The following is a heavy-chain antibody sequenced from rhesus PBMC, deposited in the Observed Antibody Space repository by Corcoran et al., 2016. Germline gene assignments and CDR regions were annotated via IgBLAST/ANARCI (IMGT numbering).Heavy chain of an antibody. J-gene: IGHJ4*01. CDR2: ISLDDDQ. D-gene: IGHD3-34*01. CDR1: GFSLTTSGMG. CDR3: ARGVWGSSYFDY. Sequence: QVTLKESGPALVKPTQTLTLTCTFSGFSLTTSGMGVGWIRQPPGKALELLALISLDDDQRYSTALKRRLTSSKDTCKNQVVLTMNNMDPVDTATYYCARGVWGSSYFDYWGQGVLVTVSS. V-gene: IGHV2-174*01.